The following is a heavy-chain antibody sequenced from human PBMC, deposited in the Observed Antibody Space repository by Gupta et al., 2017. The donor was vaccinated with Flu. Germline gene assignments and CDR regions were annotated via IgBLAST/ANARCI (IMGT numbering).Heavy chain of an antibody. CDR3: ATHQFYFDY. Sequence: RTWVRQAPGKGLEWVSGISAGGESTYYADSVKGRFTISRDNSKNTLYLQMNSLRAEDTAVYFCATHQFYFDYWGQGTLLTVSS. V-gene: IGHV3-23*01. CDR2: ISAGGEST. J-gene: IGHJ4*02.